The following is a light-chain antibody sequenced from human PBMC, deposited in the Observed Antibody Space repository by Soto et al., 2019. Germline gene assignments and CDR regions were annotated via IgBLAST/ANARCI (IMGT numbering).Light chain of an antibody. V-gene: IGKV1-39*01. CDR2: GAS. J-gene: IGKJ2*01. Sequence: EIQMTQSPPSLSASVGDRVTITCRAGQRIHNYLNWYQQKPGKAPKLLIYGASSLESGVPSRFSGGGSGTDFTLTISSLQPEDFATYYCQQSYTSWGGYTFGQGTKLEIK. CDR1: QRIHNY. CDR3: QQSYTSWGGYT.